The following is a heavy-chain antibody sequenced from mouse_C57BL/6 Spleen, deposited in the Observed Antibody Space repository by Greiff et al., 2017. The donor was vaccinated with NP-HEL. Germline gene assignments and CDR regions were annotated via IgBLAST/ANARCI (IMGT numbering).Heavy chain of an antibody. Sequence: VQLQQSGPELVKPGASVKIPCKASGYTFTDYNMDWVKQSHGKSLEWIGDINPNNGGTIYNQKFKGKATLTVDKSSSTAYMELRSLTSEDTAVYYCARGHYGNFRAWFAYWGQGTLVTVSA. D-gene: IGHD2-1*01. CDR2: INPNNGGT. CDR3: ARGHYGNFRAWFAY. J-gene: IGHJ3*01. V-gene: IGHV1-18*01. CDR1: GYTFTDYN.